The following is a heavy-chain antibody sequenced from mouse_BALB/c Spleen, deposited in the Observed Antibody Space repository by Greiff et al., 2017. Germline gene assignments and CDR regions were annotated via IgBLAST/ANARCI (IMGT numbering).Heavy chain of an antibody. CDR2: INPSTGYT. V-gene: IGHV1-7*01. J-gene: IGHJ4*01. CDR3: ARDGNYVYAMDY. D-gene: IGHD2-1*01. CDR1: GYTFTSYW. Sequence: VQLQQSGAELAKPGASVTMSCKASGYTFTSYWMHWVKQRPGQGLEWIGYINPSTGYTEYNQKFKDKATLTADKSSSTAYMQLSSLTSEDSAVYYCARDGNYVYAMDYWGQGTSVTVSS.